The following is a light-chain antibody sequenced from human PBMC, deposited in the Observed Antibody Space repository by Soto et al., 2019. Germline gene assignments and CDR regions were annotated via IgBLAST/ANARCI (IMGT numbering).Light chain of an antibody. J-gene: IGKJ5*01. Sequence: DIVSAQAPVALSLFPVEIATHSCRASQSVSRAYLAWYQQKPGQAPRLLIYDVSSRATGIPDRFSGSGSGTDFTLTISRLEPEDFAVYYCKQYGSSSNFGQGKRREIK. V-gene: IGKV3-20*01. CDR3: KQYGSSSN. CDR2: DVS. CDR1: QSVSRAY.